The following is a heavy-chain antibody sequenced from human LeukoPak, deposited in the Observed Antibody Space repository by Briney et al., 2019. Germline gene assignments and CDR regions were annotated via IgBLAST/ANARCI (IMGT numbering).Heavy chain of an antibody. Sequence: PGGSLRLSCAASGFTFDGYAMHWVRQAPGKGLEWVSGISWNSGSIGYADSVKGRFTISRDNAKNSLYLQMNSLRAEDTALYYCAKDTAQGEVLYSYGMDVWGQGTTVTVSS. CDR3: AKDTAQGEVLYSYGMDV. CDR2: ISWNSGSI. J-gene: IGHJ6*02. D-gene: IGHD6-6*01. V-gene: IGHV3-9*01. CDR1: GFTFDGYA.